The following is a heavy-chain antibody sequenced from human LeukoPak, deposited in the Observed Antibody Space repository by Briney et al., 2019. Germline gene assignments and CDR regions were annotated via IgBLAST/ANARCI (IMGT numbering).Heavy chain of an antibody. D-gene: IGHD3-10*01. J-gene: IGHJ4*02. Sequence: PSETLSLTCTVSGYSISSGYYWGWIRQPPGKGLEWIGSIYHSGSTYYNPSLKSRVTISVDTSKNQFYLKLSSVTAADTAVYYCARDEYYYGSGSYYPFDYWGQGTLVTVSS. CDR2: IYHSGST. V-gene: IGHV4-38-2*02. CDR3: ARDEYYYGSGSYYPFDY. CDR1: GYSISSGYY.